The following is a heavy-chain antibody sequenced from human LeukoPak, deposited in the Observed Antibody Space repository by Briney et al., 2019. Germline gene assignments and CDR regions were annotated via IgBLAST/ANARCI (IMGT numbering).Heavy chain of an antibody. Sequence: GGSLRLSCAASGFTFSSYSMNWVRQAPGKGLEWVSYISSSSSTIYYADSVKGRFTISRDNAKNSLYLQTNRLRAEDTAVYYCARRWELQYWGQGTLVTVSS. J-gene: IGHJ4*02. CDR1: GFTFSSYS. D-gene: IGHD1-26*01. CDR2: ISSSSSTI. CDR3: ARRWELQY. V-gene: IGHV3-48*01.